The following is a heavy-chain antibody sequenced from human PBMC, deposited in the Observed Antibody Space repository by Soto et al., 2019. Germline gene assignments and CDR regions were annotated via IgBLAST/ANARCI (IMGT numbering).Heavy chain of an antibody. J-gene: IGHJ4*02. Sequence: QVQLQESGPGLMKPSGTLSLTCAVSGGSITSGNWWNWVRQPPGKGLEWIGEIYHSGSTNYNPSLKSRVTISVDKSKSHFSLRLTSVTAADTAVYYCARYGDYPYSDSWGQGTLITVSS. CDR2: IYHSGST. D-gene: IGHD4-17*01. CDR3: ARYGDYPYSDS. CDR1: GGSITSGNW. V-gene: IGHV4-4*02.